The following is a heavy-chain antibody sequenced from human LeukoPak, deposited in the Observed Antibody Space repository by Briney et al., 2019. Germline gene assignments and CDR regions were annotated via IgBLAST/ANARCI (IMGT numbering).Heavy chain of an antibody. CDR1: GFTFSSYW. J-gene: IGHJ3*02. CDR2: IKQDGSEK. CDR3: ARIVRGIVTPQNPFDI. V-gene: IGHV3-7*01. D-gene: IGHD1-26*01. Sequence: GGSLRLSCAASGFTFSSYWMTWVRRAPGKGLEWVANIKQDGSEKYYVDSVKGRFSISRDNAKNSLYLQMDSLRADDMAVYYCARIVRGIVTPQNPFDIWGQGTMVTVSS.